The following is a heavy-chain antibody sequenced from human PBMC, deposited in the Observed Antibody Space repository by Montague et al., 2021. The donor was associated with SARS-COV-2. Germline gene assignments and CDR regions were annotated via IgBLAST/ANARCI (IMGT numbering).Heavy chain of an antibody. CDR2: INHSGST. CDR1: GGSFSGYY. D-gene: IGHD2-2*01. CDR3: ARARQDVVVLVLGIGAHYYYYFMDV. Sequence: SETLSLTCAVYGGSFSGYYWSWIRMPPGKGLEWIGEINHSGSTNYNPSLKSRVTISVDTTKNQFSLKLSSVTAADTAVYYCARARQDVVVLVLGIGAHYYYYFMDVWGTGTTVTVSS. V-gene: IGHV4-34*01. J-gene: IGHJ6*03.